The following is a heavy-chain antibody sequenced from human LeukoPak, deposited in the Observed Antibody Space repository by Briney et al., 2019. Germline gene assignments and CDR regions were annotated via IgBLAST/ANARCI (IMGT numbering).Heavy chain of an antibody. CDR1: GFTFSSYE. D-gene: IGHD3-10*01. J-gene: IGHJ4*02. CDR3: ARGSSLWFGESDFDY. V-gene: IGHV3-48*03. Sequence: GGSLRLSCAASGFTFSSYEMNWVRQAPGKGLEWVSYISSSGSTIYYADSVKGRFTISRDNAKNSLYLQMNSLRAEDTAVYYCARGSSLWFGESDFDYWGQGTLVTVSS. CDR2: ISSSGSTI.